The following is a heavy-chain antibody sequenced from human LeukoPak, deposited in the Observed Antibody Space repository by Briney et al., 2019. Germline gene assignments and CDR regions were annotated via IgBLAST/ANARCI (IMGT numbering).Heavy chain of an antibody. Sequence: GGSLRLSCAASGFTFSSYWMHWVRQAPGKGLVWVSRINSDGGTTNYADSVKGRFTISRDNAKNTLYLQMNGLRVEDTAVYFCARSTSGWFFDYWGQGTLVTVSS. J-gene: IGHJ4*02. CDR2: INSDGGTT. CDR3: ARSTSGWFFDY. CDR1: GFTFSSYW. D-gene: IGHD6-19*01. V-gene: IGHV3-74*01.